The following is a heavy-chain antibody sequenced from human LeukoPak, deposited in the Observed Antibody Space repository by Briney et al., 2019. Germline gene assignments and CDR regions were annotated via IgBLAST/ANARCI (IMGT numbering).Heavy chain of an antibody. CDR3: ATEDYYDSSCFDY. Sequence: GGSLLLSCAATGFTFRSYWMHWVRQAPGKGLVWVSRINSNGSSTSYADSVKGRFTISRDNAKNTLYLQMNSLRAEDTAVYYCATEDYYDSSCFDYWGQGTLVTVSS. CDR1: GFTFRSYW. D-gene: IGHD3-22*01. CDR2: INSNGSST. V-gene: IGHV3-74*01. J-gene: IGHJ4*02.